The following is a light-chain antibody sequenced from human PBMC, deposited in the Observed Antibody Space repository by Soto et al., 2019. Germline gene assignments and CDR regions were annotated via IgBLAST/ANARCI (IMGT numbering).Light chain of an antibody. Sequence: DIQMTQSASSLSVSVGDRVTITCRASQSISSNSNGHQQKPGKAPKVLIYAASSLQSGVPSRFSGSGSGTDFTLTISSLQPEDFATYYCQQSYSIPYTFGQGTKLEIK. CDR2: AAS. V-gene: IGKV1-39*01. J-gene: IGKJ2*01. CDR1: QSISSN. CDR3: QQSYSIPYT.